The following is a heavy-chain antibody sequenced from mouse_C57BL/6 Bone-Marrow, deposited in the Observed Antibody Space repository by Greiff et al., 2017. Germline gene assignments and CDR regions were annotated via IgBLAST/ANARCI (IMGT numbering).Heavy chain of an antibody. D-gene: IGHD1-1*01. CDR1: GFTFSSYA. J-gene: IGHJ4*01. Sequence: DVHLVESGGGLVKPGGSLKLSCAASGFTFSSYAMSWVRQTPEKRLEWVATISDGGSYTYYPDNVKGRFTISRDNAKNNLYLQMSHLKSEDTAMYYGARDNYYCLRDYWGQGTSVTVAS. V-gene: IGHV5-4*01. CDR3: ARDNYYCLRDY. CDR2: ISDGGSYT.